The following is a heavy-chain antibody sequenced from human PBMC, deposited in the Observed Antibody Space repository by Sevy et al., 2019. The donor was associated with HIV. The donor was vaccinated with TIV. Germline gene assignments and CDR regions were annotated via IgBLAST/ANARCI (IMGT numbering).Heavy chain of an antibody. CDR2: IKKDGSEK. V-gene: IGHV3-7*03. CDR3: ARDCSSTNCLWGLDV. D-gene: IGHD2-2*01. CDR1: GFTFSSYA. Sequence: GGSLRLSCAASGFTFSSYAMHWVRQAPGKGLEWVANIKKDGSEKYYVDSVKGRFTISRDNAKNSLYLQMNSLRVEDTAMYYCARDCSSTNCLWGLDVWGQGTTVTVSS. J-gene: IGHJ6*02.